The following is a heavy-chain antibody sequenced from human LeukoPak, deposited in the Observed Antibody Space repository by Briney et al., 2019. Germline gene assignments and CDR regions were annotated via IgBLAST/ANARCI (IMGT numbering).Heavy chain of an antibody. J-gene: IGHJ4*02. Sequence: SETLSLTCAVSGGSISSSNWWSWVRQPPGKGLEWVGEIYHSGSTNYNPSLKSRVTISVDTSKNQFSLKLSSVTAADTAVYYCARGPTYQPIDSWGQGTLVTVSS. CDR1: GGSISSSNW. D-gene: IGHD2-2*01. CDR3: ARGPTYQPIDS. CDR2: IYHSGST. V-gene: IGHV4-4*02.